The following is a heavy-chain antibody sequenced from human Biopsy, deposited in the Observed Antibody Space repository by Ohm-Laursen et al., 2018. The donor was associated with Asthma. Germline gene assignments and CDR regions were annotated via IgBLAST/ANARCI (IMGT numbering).Heavy chain of an antibody. D-gene: IGHD1-26*01. CDR2: ISRSGTTT. CDR1: GFSFSDYF. V-gene: IGHV3-11*01. Sequence: SLRLSCAASGFSFSDYFMTWMRQAPGKGLEWVSSISRSGTTTYPAEFVMDRFTISRDNAQNSLFLQMDSLRPEDTAIYFCARVFESSQWGPFYFFGLDVWGQGTTVIVSS. J-gene: IGHJ6*02. CDR3: ARVFESSQWGPFYFFGLDV.